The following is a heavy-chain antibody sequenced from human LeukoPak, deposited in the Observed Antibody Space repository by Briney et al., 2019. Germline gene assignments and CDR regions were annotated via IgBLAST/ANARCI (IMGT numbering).Heavy chain of an antibody. J-gene: IGHJ4*02. CDR3: ARQGKYYFDY. Sequence: PSETLSLTCAAYGGSFSGYYWSWIRQPPGKGLEWIGEINHSGSTNYNPSLKSRVTISVDTSKNQFSLKLSSVTAADTAVYYCARQGKYYFDYWGQGTLVTVSS. CDR1: GGSFSGYY. CDR2: INHSGST. V-gene: IGHV4-34*01.